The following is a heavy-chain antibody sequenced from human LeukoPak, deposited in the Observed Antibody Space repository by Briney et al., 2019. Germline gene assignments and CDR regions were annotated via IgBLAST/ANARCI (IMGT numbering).Heavy chain of an antibody. CDR2: INPNSGGT. J-gene: IGHJ6*03. CDR3: ARDPTDLIPNKYMDV. D-gene: IGHD1/OR15-1a*01. V-gene: IGHV1-2*02. Sequence: ASVKVSCKASGYTFTGYYTHWVRQAPGQGLEWMGWINPNSGGTNYAQKFQGRVTMTRDTSISTAYMELSRLRSDDTAVYYCARDPTDLIPNKYMDVWGKGTTVTVSS. CDR1: GYTFTGYY.